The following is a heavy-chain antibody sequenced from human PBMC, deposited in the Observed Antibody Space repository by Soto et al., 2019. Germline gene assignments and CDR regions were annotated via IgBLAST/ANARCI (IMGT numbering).Heavy chain of an antibody. D-gene: IGHD1-26*01. CDR3: ARVYSGSYSDY. Sequence: QVQLQESGPGLVKPSGTLSLTCAVSGGSISSNNWWSWVRQPPGKGLEWIGEIFHSGSTHYSPSLKSRVTISVDKAKNQFSLKLTSVTAADTAVYYCARVYSGSYSDYWGQGTLVTVSS. CDR2: IFHSGST. V-gene: IGHV4-4*02. J-gene: IGHJ4*02. CDR1: GGSISSNNW.